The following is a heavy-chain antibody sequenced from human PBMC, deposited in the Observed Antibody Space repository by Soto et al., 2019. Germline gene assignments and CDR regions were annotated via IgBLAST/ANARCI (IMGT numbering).Heavy chain of an antibody. CDR2: ISAYNGNT. CDR1: GYTFTSYG. Sequence: ASVKLCCKASGYTFTSYGISWVRQAPGQGLEWMGWISAYNGNTNYAQKFQGRVTITRDTSASTAYMELSSLRSDDTAVYYCARDLGQQLFDYWGQGTLVTVSS. V-gene: IGHV1-18*01. CDR3: ARDLGQQLFDY. J-gene: IGHJ4*02. D-gene: IGHD6-13*01.